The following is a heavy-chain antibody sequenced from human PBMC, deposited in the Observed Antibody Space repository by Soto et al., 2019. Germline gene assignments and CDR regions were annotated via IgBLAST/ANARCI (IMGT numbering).Heavy chain of an antibody. Sequence: SETLSLTCAVYGGSFSGYCCSWIRQPPGKGLEWIGEINHSGSTNYNPSLKSRVTISVDTSKNQFSLNLSSVTAAETAVYYCAGGRGPQQLVTSYYYGMDVWGQGTTVT. CDR2: INHSGST. CDR1: GGSFSGYC. J-gene: IGHJ6*02. V-gene: IGHV4-34*01. D-gene: IGHD6-13*01. CDR3: AGGRGPQQLVTSYYYGMDV.